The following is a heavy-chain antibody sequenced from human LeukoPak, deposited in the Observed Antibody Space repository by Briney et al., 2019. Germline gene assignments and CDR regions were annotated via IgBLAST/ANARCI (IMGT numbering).Heavy chain of an antibody. D-gene: IGHD6-19*01. CDR1: GGTFSSYS. Sequence: SVTLSCKASGGTFSSYSISWVRQPPGQGLEWMGGIIPIFGTANYAQKIQGRVTITEDKSTSTAYMELSSLRSEDTAVYYCASQKSGWYEVHWFDRWGQGTLVTVCS. V-gene: IGHV1-69*06. CDR2: IIPIFGTA. CDR3: ASQKSGWYEVHWFDR. J-gene: IGHJ5*02.